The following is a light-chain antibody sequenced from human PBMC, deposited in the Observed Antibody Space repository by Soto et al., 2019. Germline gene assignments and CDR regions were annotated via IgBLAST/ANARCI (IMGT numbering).Light chain of an antibody. J-gene: IGKJ4*01. Sequence: IQLTPSPSSLSASVGDRVTITCRASQGISSYLAWYQQKPGKAPKLLIYLASTLQSGVPSRFSGSGSGTEFTLTISSLQPEDFATYYCQQSYSTPLTFGGGTKVDIK. CDR3: QQSYSTPLT. CDR1: QGISSY. CDR2: LAS. V-gene: IGKV1-9*01.